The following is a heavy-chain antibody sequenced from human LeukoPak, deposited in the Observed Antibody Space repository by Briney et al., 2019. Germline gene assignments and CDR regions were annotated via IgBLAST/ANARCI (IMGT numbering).Heavy chain of an antibody. CDR1: GGSISSSNW. V-gene: IGHV4-4*02. D-gene: IGHD2-15*01. Sequence: SGTLPLTCAVSGGSISSSNWWSWVRQPPGKGLEWIGEIYHSGSTNYNPSLKSRVTISVDKSKNQFSLKLSSVTAADTAVYYCARGGYCSGGSCYHFDYWGQGTLVTVSS. J-gene: IGHJ4*02. CDR2: IYHSGST. CDR3: ARGGYCSGGSCYHFDY.